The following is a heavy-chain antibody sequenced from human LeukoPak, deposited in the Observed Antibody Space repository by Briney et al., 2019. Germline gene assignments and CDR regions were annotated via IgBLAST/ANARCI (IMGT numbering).Heavy chain of an antibody. CDR1: GFTFNSHG. Sequence: GGSLRLSCAVSGFTFNSHGMSWVRQAPGKGLEWVSAISGDGGSIPYADSVKGRFTISRDNARNLLSLQMNSLRAEDTAVYYCARGDPIYDFWSGGDYWGQGSLVTVSS. CDR2: ISGDGGSI. V-gene: IGHV3-23*01. J-gene: IGHJ4*02. D-gene: IGHD3-3*01. CDR3: ARGDPIYDFWSGGDY.